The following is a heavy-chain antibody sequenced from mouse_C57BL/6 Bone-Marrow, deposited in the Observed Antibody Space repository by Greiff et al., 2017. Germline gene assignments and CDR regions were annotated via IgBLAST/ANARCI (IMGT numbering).Heavy chain of an antibody. Sequence: QVQLKESGAELARPGASVKLSCKASGYTFTSYGISWVKQRTGQGLEWIGEIYPRSGNTYYNEKFKGNATLTADKSSSTAYMELRSLTSEDSAVYFCARRGSRRDWYFDVWGTGTTVTVAS. CDR3: ARRGSRRDWYFDV. V-gene: IGHV1-81*01. CDR1: GYTFTSYG. D-gene: IGHD1-1*01. CDR2: IYPRSGNT. J-gene: IGHJ1*03.